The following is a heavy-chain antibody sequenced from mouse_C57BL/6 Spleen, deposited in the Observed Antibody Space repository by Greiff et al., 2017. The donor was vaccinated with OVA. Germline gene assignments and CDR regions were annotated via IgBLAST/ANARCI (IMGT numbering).Heavy chain of an antibody. V-gene: IGHV3-6*01. J-gene: IGHJ4*01. CDR3: ALYDYDEGNAMDY. CDR2: ISYDGSN. D-gene: IGHD2-4*01. CDR1: GYSITSGYY. Sequence: EVKLVESGPGLVKPSQSLSLTCSVTGYSITSGYYWNWIRQFPGNKLEWMGYISYDGSNNYNPSLKNRISITRDTSKNQFFLKLNSVTTEDTATYYCALYDYDEGNAMDYWGQGTSVTVSS.